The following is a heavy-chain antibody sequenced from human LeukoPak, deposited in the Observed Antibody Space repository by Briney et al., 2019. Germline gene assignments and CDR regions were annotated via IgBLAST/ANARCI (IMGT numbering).Heavy chain of an antibody. D-gene: IGHD3-3*01. CDR1: GYTFTSYY. V-gene: IGHV1-46*01. J-gene: IGHJ6*02. Sequence: ASVKVSCKASGYTFTSYYMHWVRQAPGQGLEWMGIINPSGGSTSYAQKFQARVTMTRDTSTSKVYMELSSMRSEDTAVYYCASRVVDDFWSGYWSPIDYGMDVWGQGTTVTVSS. CDR3: ASRVVDDFWSGYWSPIDYGMDV. CDR2: INPSGGST.